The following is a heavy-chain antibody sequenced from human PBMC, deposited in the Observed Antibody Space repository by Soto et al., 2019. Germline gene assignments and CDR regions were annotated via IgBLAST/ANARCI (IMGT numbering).Heavy chain of an antibody. J-gene: IGHJ3*02. CDR1: GYSFTSYW. V-gene: IGHV5-51*01. Sequence: GESLKISCKGSGYSFTSYWIGWVRQMPGKGLEWMGIIYPGDSDTRYSPSFQGQVTISADKSISTAYLQWSSLKASDTAMYYCASLNSSIAVAPRAFDIRDPGTMGTLS. CDR2: IYPGDSDT. CDR3: ASLNSSIAVAPRAFDI. D-gene: IGHD6-19*01.